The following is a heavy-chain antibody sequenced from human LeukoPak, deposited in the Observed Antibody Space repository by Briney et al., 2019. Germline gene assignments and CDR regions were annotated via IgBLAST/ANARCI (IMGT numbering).Heavy chain of an antibody. D-gene: IGHD6-13*01. CDR1: GYTLTSYG. V-gene: IGHV1-18*01. CDR3: ARARISGSWPLFDY. Sequence: GASVKVSCKASGYTLTSYGFSWVRHAPGQGLEWMGLVSANNRNTNFAQNLQGRVTMSTDTSTSTAYMELERLRTDDTAVDYCARARISGSWPLFDYWCRGTLVTVSS. CDR2: VSANNRNT. J-gene: IGHJ4*02.